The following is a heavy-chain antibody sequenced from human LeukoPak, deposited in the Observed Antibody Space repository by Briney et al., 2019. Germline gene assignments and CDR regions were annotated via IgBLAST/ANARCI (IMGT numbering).Heavy chain of an antibody. Sequence: GSSVKVSCKASGGTFSSYAISWVRQAPGQGLEWTGGIIPIFGTANYAQKFQGRVTITADKSTSTAYMELSSLRSEDTAVYYCARRPYLETSPFDPWGQGTLVTVSS. J-gene: IGHJ5*02. CDR3: ARRPYLETSPFDP. CDR1: GGTFSSYA. D-gene: IGHD3-3*01. V-gene: IGHV1-69*06. CDR2: IIPIFGTA.